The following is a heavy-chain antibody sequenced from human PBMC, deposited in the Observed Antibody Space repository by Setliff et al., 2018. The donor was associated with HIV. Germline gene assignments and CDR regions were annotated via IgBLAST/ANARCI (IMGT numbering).Heavy chain of an antibody. D-gene: IGHD3-10*01. Sequence: PGASVKVSCKASGDTFSTFAIIWVRQAPGQGLEWMGGIIPKSNTPDYAQIFKGRLTITADESTSTAHMELVGLTSEDTAVYYCARGSPIVWFGEFLYPEIDYWGQGSLVTVS. CDR1: GDTFSTFA. CDR3: ARGSPIVWFGEFLYPEIDY. J-gene: IGHJ4*02. CDR2: IIPKSNTP. V-gene: IGHV1-69*13.